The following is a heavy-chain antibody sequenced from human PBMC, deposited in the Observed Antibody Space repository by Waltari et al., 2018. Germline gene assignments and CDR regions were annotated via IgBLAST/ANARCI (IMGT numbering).Heavy chain of an antibody. Sequence: EVQLLESGGGLVQPGGSLRLSCAASGFTFSSYAMSWVRQAPGKGLEWVHAISGSGGSTYYADSVKGRFTISRDNSKNTLYLQMNSLRAEDTAVYYCAKDVNLHHVLRYFDWLSLRYGMDVWGQGTTVTVSS. J-gene: IGHJ6*02. CDR2: ISGSGGST. CDR3: AKDVNLHHVLRYFDWLSLRYGMDV. D-gene: IGHD3-9*01. V-gene: IGHV3-23*01. CDR1: GFTFSSYA.